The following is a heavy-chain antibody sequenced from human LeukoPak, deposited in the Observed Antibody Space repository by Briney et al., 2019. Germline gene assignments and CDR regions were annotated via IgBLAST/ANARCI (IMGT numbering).Heavy chain of an antibody. Sequence: PSETLSLTCAVSGGSISSSNWWSWVRQPPGKGLEWIGEIYHSGSTNYNPSLKSRVTISVDKSKNQFSLKLSSVTAADTVVYYCARRVRGVNDAFDIWGQGTMVTVSS. J-gene: IGHJ3*02. V-gene: IGHV4-4*02. CDR3: ARRVRGVNDAFDI. CDR1: GGSISSSNW. D-gene: IGHD3-10*01. CDR2: IYHSGST.